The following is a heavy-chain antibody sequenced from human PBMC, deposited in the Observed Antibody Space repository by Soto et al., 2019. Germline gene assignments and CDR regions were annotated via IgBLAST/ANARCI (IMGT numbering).Heavy chain of an antibody. Sequence: PGGSLRLSCAASGFTFSSYGMHWVRQAPGKGLEWVAVIWYDGSNKYYADSVKGRFTISRDNSKNTLYLQMNSLRAEDTAVYYCARDRGNIVVVPAAIGLFDPWGQGTLVTVSS. V-gene: IGHV3-33*01. CDR1: GFTFSSYG. J-gene: IGHJ5*02. D-gene: IGHD2-2*01. CDR3: ARDRGNIVVVPAAIGLFDP. CDR2: IWYDGSNK.